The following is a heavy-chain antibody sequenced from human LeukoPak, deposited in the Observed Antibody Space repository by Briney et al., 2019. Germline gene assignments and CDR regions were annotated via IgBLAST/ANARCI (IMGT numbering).Heavy chain of an antibody. CDR3: ARGPYYYDSSGYYYYFDY. V-gene: IGHV4-30-2*01. CDR1: GGSISSGGYY. Sequence: SETLSLTCSVSGGSISSGGYYWSWIRQPPGKGLEWSGYIFQSGSTYYNPSLKSRVTMSVDTSKNQFSLKLSSVTAADTAVYYCARGPYYYDSSGYYYYFDYWGQGTLVTVSS. D-gene: IGHD3-22*01. J-gene: IGHJ4*02. CDR2: IFQSGST.